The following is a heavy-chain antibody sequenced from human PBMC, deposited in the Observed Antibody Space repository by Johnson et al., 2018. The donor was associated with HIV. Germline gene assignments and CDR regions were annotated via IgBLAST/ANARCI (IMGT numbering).Heavy chain of an antibody. J-gene: IGHJ3*02. CDR1: GFTFSSYG. V-gene: IGHV3-30*03. Sequence: QMLLVESGGGVVQPGRSLRLSCAASGFTFSSYGMHWVRQAPGKGLEWVAVISYDGRNKYYADSVKGRFTISRDNSKNTLYLQMNSLRAEDTAVYYCARVGGLYCRSTSCYKRDAFDIWGQGTMVTVSS. D-gene: IGHD2-2*02. CDR2: ISYDGRNK. CDR3: ARVGGLYCRSTSCYKRDAFDI.